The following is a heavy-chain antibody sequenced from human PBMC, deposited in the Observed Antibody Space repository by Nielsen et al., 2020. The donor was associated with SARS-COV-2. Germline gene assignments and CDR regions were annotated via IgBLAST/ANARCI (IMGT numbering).Heavy chain of an antibody. D-gene: IGHD6-13*01. CDR3: ATGAAAGTQNWFDP. CDR1: GYTFTSYG. CDR2: IIPILGIA. Sequence: VKVSCKASGYTFTSYGISWVRQAPGQGLEWMGRIIPILGIANYAQKFQGRVTITADKSTSTAYMELSSLRSEDTAVYYCATGAAAGTQNWFDPWGQGTLVTVSS. V-gene: IGHV1-69*04. J-gene: IGHJ5*02.